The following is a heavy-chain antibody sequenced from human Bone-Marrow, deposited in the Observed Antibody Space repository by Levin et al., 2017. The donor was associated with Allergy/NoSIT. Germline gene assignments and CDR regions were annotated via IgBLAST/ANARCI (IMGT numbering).Heavy chain of an antibody. CDR1: GYKYTNYG. CDR2: ISTYNGHT. Sequence: ASVKVSCKTSGYKYTNYGISWVRQAPGQGLEWMGWISTYNGHTNFAPSLQGRINMTAETSTNTVYMELRRLRSDDTAVYYCARGYYYGSYSDFDYWGQGTLVTVSS. D-gene: IGHD3-10*01. V-gene: IGHV1-18*01. CDR3: ARGYYYGSYSDFDY. J-gene: IGHJ4*02.